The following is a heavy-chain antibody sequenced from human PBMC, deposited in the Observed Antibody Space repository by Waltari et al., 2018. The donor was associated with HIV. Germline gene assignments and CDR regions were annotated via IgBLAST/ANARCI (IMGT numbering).Heavy chain of an antibody. V-gene: IGHV2-5*02. CDR2: IYWDDDK. CDR3: AHRGYCGGDCSFGRNWYFDL. CDR1: GFSLSTSGVG. J-gene: IGHJ2*01. D-gene: IGHD2-21*01. Sequence: QITLKESGPTLVKPTQTLTLTCTFSGFSLSTSGVGVGWIRQPPGKALEWLALIYWDDDKRYSPSLKSRLTITKDTSKNQVVLTMTNMDPVDTATYYCAHRGYCGGDCSFGRNWYFDLWGRGTLVTVSS.